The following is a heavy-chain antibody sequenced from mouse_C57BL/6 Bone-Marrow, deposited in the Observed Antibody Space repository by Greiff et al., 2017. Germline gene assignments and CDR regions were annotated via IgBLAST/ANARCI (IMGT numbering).Heavy chain of an antibody. Sequence: VQLQQPGAELVRPGSSVKLSCKASGYTFTSYWMDWVKQRPGQGLEWIGNIYPSDSETHYNQKFKDKATLTVDKSSSTAYMQLSSLTSEVSAVYYCAALYDDDGAWFAYWGQGTLVTVSA. J-gene: IGHJ3*01. CDR3: AALYDDDGAWFAY. CDR1: GYTFTSYW. D-gene: IGHD2-4*01. V-gene: IGHV1-61*01. CDR2: IYPSDSET.